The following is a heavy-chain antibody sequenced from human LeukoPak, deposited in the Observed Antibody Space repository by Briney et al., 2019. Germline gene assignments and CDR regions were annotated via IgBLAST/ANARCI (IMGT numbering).Heavy chain of an antibody. V-gene: IGHV4-59*11. CDR1: GDSISMHY. Sequence: SETLSLTCSVSGDSISMHYWSWIRQPPGKGLEWIGYIDHTGSTNYNPSLNSRVTISRDMSKNHFSLELSSVTAADTALYYCARVGGSQIDYWGQGTLVTVSS. CDR3: ARVGGSQIDY. D-gene: IGHD3-16*01. CDR2: IDHTGST. J-gene: IGHJ4*02.